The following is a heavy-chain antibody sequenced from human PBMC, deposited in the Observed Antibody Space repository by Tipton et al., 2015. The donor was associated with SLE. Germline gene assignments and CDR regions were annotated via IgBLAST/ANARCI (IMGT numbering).Heavy chain of an antibody. V-gene: IGHV4-39*07. CDR1: GGSVSSNY. CDR2: INYGGIT. J-gene: IGHJ4*02. Sequence: TLSLTCTVSGGSVSSNYWSWIRQPPGKGLEWIATINYGGITHYSPSLKSRVTISVDTSKSQFSLELSSVIAADTAVYYCARHRRDEFWNVQWYYFDHWGQGTLVTVSS. D-gene: IGHD3-3*01. CDR3: ARHRRDEFWNVQWYYFDH.